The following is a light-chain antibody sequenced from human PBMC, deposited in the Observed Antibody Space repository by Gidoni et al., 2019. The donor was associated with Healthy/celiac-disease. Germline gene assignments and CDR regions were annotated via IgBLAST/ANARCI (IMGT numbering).Light chain of an antibody. CDR3: QQLNSYPHT. V-gene: IGKV1-9*01. Sequence: TQLTHSPSSLSASVGDRVTITCRASQGISSYLAWYQQKPGKAPKLLIYAASTLQSGVPSRFSGSGSGTDFTLTISSLQPEDFATYYCQQLNSYPHTFGQXTKLEIK. CDR2: AAS. J-gene: IGKJ2*01. CDR1: QGISSY.